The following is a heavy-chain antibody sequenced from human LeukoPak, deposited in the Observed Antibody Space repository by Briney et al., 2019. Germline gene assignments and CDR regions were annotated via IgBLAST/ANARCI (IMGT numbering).Heavy chain of an antibody. D-gene: IGHD5-12*01. CDR1: GLTFNRYA. CDR2: ISYDGGNK. Sequence: GGSLRLSCAASGLTFNRYAMHWVRQAPGKGLEWVAVISYDGGNKYYAGSVKGRFTISRDNSKNTLYLQMNSLRVEDTAVYFCARGGTEIYYYHYGMDVWGQGTTVTVSS. J-gene: IGHJ6*02. V-gene: IGHV3-30*04. CDR3: ARGGTEIYYYHYGMDV.